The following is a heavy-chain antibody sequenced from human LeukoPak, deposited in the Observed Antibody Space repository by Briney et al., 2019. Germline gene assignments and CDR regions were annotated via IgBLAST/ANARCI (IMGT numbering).Heavy chain of an antibody. Sequence: SETLSLTCTVSGGSISSHYWSWIRRPPGKGLEWIGYIYYSGSTNYNPSLKSRVTISVDTSKNQFSLKLSSVTAADTAVYYCARGPVLDDSSGYFDYWGQGTLVTVSS. D-gene: IGHD3-22*01. CDR3: ARGPVLDDSSGYFDY. CDR1: GGSISSHY. CDR2: IYYSGST. V-gene: IGHV4-59*11. J-gene: IGHJ4*02.